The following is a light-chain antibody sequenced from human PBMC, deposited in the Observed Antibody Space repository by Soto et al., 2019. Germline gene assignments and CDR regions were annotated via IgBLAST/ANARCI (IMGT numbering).Light chain of an antibody. CDR3: EQANSFPVA. CDR1: QGISSW. CDR2: AAS. Sequence: DIQMTQSPSSVSASVGDRVTITCRASQGISSWLAWYQQKPGKAPNLLIYAASSLQSGNPSRFSGGGPVTDFTFTIRSLQPEDSATYYYEQANSFPVAVGGGTKVEIK. J-gene: IGKJ4*01. V-gene: IGKV1-12*01.